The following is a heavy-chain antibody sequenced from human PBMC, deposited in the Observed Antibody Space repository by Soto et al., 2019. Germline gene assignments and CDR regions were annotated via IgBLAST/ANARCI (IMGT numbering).Heavy chain of an antibody. V-gene: IGHV1-69*13. CDR1: GGTFSSYA. CDR2: IIPIFGTA. J-gene: IGHJ5*02. D-gene: IGHD3-16*02. Sequence: SVKVSCKASGGTFSSYAISWVRQAPGQGLEWMGGIIPIFGTANYAQKFQGRVTITADESTSTAYMELSSLRSEDTAVYYCARANYDYVWGSYRYNWYDPWGQGTLVTVSS. CDR3: ARANYDYVWGSYRYNWYDP.